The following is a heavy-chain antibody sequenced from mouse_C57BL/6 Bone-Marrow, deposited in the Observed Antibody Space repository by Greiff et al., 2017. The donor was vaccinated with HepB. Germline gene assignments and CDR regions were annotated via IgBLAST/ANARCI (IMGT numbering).Heavy chain of an antibody. D-gene: IGHD2-1*01. Sequence: EVHLVESGGGLVKPGGSLKLSCAASGFTFSSYTMSWVRQTPEKRLEWVATISGGGGNTYYPDSVKGRFTISRDNAKNTLYLQMSSLRSEDTALYYCASYGIGAYWGQGTLVTVSA. V-gene: IGHV5-9*01. CDR3: ASYGIGAY. CDR1: GFTFSSYT. CDR2: ISGGGGNT. J-gene: IGHJ3*01.